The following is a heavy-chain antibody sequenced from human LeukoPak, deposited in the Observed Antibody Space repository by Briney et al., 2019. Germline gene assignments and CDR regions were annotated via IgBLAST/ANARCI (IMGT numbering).Heavy chain of an antibody. D-gene: IGHD6-13*01. CDR2: FSATDGSP. CDR1: GFTVSSYG. J-gene: IGHJ3*01. V-gene: IGHV3-23*01. CDR3: AKARIASAGTGAFDV. Sequence: GGSLRLSCAASGFTVSSYGMTWVRQAPGKGLEWVSAFSATDGSPQYAESVKGRFTTSRDNSKNSLYLQMNSLRDEDTAVYYCAKARIASAGTGAFDVWGQGTMVTVSS.